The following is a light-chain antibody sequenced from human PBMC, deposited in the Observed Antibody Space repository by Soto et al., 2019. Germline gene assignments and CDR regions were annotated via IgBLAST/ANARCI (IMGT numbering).Light chain of an antibody. CDR2: DAS. V-gene: IGKV1-5*01. CDR1: QSISSW. CDR3: QQYNSYSPIT. Sequence: DIQMTHSPSTLSASVVYRVTITCRSSQSISSWLAWCQQKPGKAPKLLIYDASSLESGVPSRFSGSGSGTEFTLTISSLQPDDFATYYCQQYNSYSPITFGQGTRLEIK. J-gene: IGKJ5*01.